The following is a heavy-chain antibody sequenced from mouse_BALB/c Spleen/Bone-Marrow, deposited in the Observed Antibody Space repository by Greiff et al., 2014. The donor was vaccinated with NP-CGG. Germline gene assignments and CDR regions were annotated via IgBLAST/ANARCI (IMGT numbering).Heavy chain of an antibody. Sequence: EVQLVESGPELVKPGASVKMSCKASGYTFTSYIMHWVKQKPGQGLEWIGYINPYNDGTKYNEKFKGKATLTSDKSSSTAYMELSSLTSEDSAAYYCARPATYYGNFYWYFDVWGAGTTVTVSS. CDR2: INPYNDGT. CDR1: GYTFTSYI. J-gene: IGHJ1*01. D-gene: IGHD2-10*01. CDR3: ARPATYYGNFYWYFDV. V-gene: IGHV1-14*01.